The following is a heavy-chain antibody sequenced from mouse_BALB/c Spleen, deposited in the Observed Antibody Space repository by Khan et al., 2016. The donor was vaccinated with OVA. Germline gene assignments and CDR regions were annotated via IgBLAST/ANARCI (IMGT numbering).Heavy chain of an antibody. CDR2: ITYSGST. J-gene: IGHJ2*01. Sequence: EVKLLESGPGLVKPSQSLSLTCTVSGYSITSDYAWNWIRQFPGNKLEWMAYITYSGSTGYNPSLKGRISITRDTSKNQFFLQLNSVTTGDTATYYCAREYGSSYLFFDYWGQGTTLTVSS. D-gene: IGHD1-1*01. V-gene: IGHV3-2*02. CDR1: GYSITSDYA. CDR3: AREYGSSYLFFDY.